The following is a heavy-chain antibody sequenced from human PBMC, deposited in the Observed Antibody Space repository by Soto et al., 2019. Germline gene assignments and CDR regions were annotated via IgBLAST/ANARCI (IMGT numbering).Heavy chain of an antibody. CDR3: ASVACRSTSCLGEFDS. J-gene: IGHJ4*02. Sequence: SVKVSCKASGYTFTSYGISWVRQAPGQGLEWMGWISAYNGNTNYAQKLQGRVTMTTDTSTSTAYMELRSLRSDDTAVYYCASVACRSTSCLGEFDSWGQGTLVTVSS. D-gene: IGHD2-2*01. CDR2: ISAYNGNT. CDR1: GYTFTSYG. V-gene: IGHV1-18*01.